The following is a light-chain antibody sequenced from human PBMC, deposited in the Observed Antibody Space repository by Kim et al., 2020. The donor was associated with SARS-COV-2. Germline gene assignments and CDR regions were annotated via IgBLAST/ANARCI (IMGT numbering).Light chain of an antibody. V-gene: IGLV1-36*01. CDR1: SSNIGKTG. CDR2: YDD. Sequence: QSVLTQPPSVSEAPGQRVTISCSGSSSNIGKTGVSWYQLLPGEAPKLVIYYDDLLPSGVSGRFSGSKSGTSASLVISGLQSEDEAHYYCAAWDGRLNGWVFGGGTMLTVL. J-gene: IGLJ3*02. CDR3: AAWDGRLNGWV.